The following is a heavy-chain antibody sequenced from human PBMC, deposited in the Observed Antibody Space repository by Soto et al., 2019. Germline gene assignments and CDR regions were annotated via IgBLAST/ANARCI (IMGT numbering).Heavy chain of an antibody. CDR1: GGSISSSSYY. CDR2: IYYSGYT. Sequence: QLQLQESGPGLVKPSETLSLTCTVSGGSISSSSYYWGWIRQPPGKGLEWIGSIYYSGYTYYNPSLKGPVTISVDTSKNQFSLKLSSVTAADTAVYYCARHNGPLYVGYYYDMDVWGQGTTVTVSS. V-gene: IGHV4-39*01. CDR3: ARHNGPLYVGYYYDMDV. J-gene: IGHJ6*02. D-gene: IGHD3-16*01.